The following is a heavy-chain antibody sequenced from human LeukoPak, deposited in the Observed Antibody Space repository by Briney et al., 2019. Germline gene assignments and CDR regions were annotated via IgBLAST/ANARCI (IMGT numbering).Heavy chain of an antibody. CDR2: VYYSET. Sequence: SETLSLTCTVSGGSISSSSYYWGWIRQPPGKGLEWIGTVYYSETYYNPSLKSRVTISADTSKNQFSLKLSSVTAADTAVYYCARDQEAYCSSTSCYEYSYYMDVWGKGTTVTISS. V-gene: IGHV4-39*07. CDR1: GGSISSSSYY. J-gene: IGHJ6*03. CDR3: ARDQEAYCSSTSCYEYSYYMDV. D-gene: IGHD2-2*01.